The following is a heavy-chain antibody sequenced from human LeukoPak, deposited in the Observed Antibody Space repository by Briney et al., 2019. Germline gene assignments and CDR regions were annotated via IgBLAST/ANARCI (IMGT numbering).Heavy chain of an antibody. V-gene: IGHV4-59*12. CDR1: GGSISSYY. Sequence: SETLSLTCTVSGGSISSYYWSWIRQPPGKGLEWIGYIYYSGSTNCNPSLKSRVTISVDTSKNQFSLKLSSVTAADTAVYYCATQRRGSCSSTSCHNFDYWGQGTLVTVSS. CDR3: ATQRRGSCSSTSCHNFDY. CDR2: IYYSGST. D-gene: IGHD2-2*02. J-gene: IGHJ4*02.